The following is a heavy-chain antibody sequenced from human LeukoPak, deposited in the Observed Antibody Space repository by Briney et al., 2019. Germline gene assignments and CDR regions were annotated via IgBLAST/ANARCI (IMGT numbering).Heavy chain of an antibody. J-gene: IGHJ4*02. CDR2: LSSSGGAT. CDR1: GFTFSNYA. CDR3: AKADMNTACFDY. D-gene: IGHD5-18*01. V-gene: IGHV3-23*01. Sequence: GGSLRLSCVASGFTFSNYAMSWVRQAPGKGLEWVSILSSSGGATYYADSVKGRFTISRDNAKNTLYVQMTSLRAEDTAVYFCAKADMNTACFDYWGQGTLVTVSS.